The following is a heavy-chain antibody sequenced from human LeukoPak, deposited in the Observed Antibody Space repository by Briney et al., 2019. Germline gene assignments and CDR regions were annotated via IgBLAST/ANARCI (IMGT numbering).Heavy chain of an antibody. CDR1: GFTDY. D-gene: IGHD6-19*01. V-gene: IGHV3-53*01. Sequence: GGSVRLSCAASGFTDYMTWVHQVRGQGLEWVSVIYSGGSTYYAASVKGRFSVSRDNSKNTVYLQMNSLRAEDTAVYYCAGVSFSSGWYRDYWGQGTLVTVSS. CDR3: AGVSFSSGWYRDY. J-gene: IGHJ4*02. CDR2: IYSGGST.